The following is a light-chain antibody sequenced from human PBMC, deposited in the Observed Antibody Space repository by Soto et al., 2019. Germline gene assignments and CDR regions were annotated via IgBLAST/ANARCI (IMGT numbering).Light chain of an antibody. J-gene: IGLJ2*01. CDR2: HVS. Sequence: QPVLTQPPSASGSPGRSVTISCTGTSSDVGGYDYVSWYQQHPGKAPKLLIHHVSRRPSGVPARFSGSKSGNTASLTVSGLQTEDEADYYCSSYGGFNNVLFGGGTKLTVL. CDR3: SSYGGFNNVL. V-gene: IGLV2-8*01. CDR1: SSDVGGYDY.